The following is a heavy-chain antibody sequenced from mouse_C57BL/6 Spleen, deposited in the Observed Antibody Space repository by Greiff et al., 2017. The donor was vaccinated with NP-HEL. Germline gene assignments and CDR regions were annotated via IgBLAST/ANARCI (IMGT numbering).Heavy chain of an antibody. CDR2: IYPGSGST. CDR3: ATITPLVSYFDY. D-gene: IGHD1-1*01. J-gene: IGHJ2*01. CDR1: GYTFTSYW. V-gene: IGHV1-55*01. Sequence: VQLQQPGAELVKPGASVKMSCKASGYTFTSYWITWVKQRPGQGLEWIGDIYPGSGSTYYTEKFKSQATLTVDPSSSTAYMQLSSLTSEYAAVYFCATITPLVSYFDYWGQGTTLTVSS.